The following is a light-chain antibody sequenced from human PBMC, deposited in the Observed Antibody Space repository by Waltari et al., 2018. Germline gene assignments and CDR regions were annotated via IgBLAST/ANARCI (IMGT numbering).Light chain of an antibody. CDR3: QQYNDWWT. V-gene: IGKV3-15*01. Sequence: EVVMTQYTATLSVSAGGRATLSCRASQSVLTHLAWYQQKPGQAPRLLIYEASTRATSIPARFIGSGSGTEFTLTISSLQSEDFAVYYCQQYNDWWTFGQGTKVQIK. CDR2: EAS. CDR1: QSVLTH. J-gene: IGKJ1*01.